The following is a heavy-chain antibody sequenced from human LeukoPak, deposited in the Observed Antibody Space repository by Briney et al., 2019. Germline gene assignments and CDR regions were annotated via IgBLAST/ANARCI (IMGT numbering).Heavy chain of an antibody. V-gene: IGHV3-21*01. J-gene: IGHJ4*02. CDR1: GFTFSSYS. CDR3: ATPPYYYGSGKENY. Sequence: PGRSLRLSCAASGFTFSSYSMNWVRQAPGKGLEWVSSISSSSSYTYYADSVKGRFTISRDNAKNSLYLQMYSLRAEDTAVYYCATPPYYYGSGKENYWGQGTLVTVSS. CDR2: ISSSSSYT. D-gene: IGHD3-10*01.